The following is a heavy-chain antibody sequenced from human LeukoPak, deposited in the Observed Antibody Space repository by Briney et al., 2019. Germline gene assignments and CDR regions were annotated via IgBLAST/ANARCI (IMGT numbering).Heavy chain of an antibody. V-gene: IGHV3-15*01. Sequence: GRSLRLSCAASGFTFSNAWMSWVRQAPGEGLEWVGRIKSKTDGGTTDYAAPVKGRFTISRDDSKNTLYLQMNSLKTEDTAVYYCTTDPDIVVVPAAILSDYWGQGTLVTVSS. D-gene: IGHD2-2*02. CDR3: TTDPDIVVVPAAILSDY. CDR1: GFTFSNAW. J-gene: IGHJ4*02. CDR2: IKSKTDGGTT.